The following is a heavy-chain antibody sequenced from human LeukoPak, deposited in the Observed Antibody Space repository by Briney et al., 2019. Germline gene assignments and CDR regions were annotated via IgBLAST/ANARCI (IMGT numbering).Heavy chain of an antibody. CDR1: GGSFSNYY. CDR2: INHSGST. Sequence: SEILSLTCAVYGGSFSNYYWSWIRQPPGKGLEWIGEINHSGSTNYNPSLKSRVTISVDTSKNQFSLKLSSVTAADTAVYYCARSYDFWSGVDYWGQGTLVTVSS. J-gene: IGHJ4*02. D-gene: IGHD3-3*01. CDR3: ARSYDFWSGVDY. V-gene: IGHV4-34*01.